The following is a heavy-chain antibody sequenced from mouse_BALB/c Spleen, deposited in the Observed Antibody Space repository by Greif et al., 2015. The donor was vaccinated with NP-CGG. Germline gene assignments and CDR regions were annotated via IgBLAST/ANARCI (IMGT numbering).Heavy chain of an antibody. CDR1: GFSLTSYD. CDR3: VIDAMDY. J-gene: IGHJ4*01. V-gene: IGHV2-9-2*01. CDR2: IWTGGGT. Sequence: QVQLQQSGPGLVAPSQSLSITCTVSGFSLTSYDISWIRQPPGKGLEWLGVIWTGGGTNYNSAFMSRLSISKNNSKSXVFLKMNSLQTDDTAIYYCVIDAMDYWGQGTSVTVSS.